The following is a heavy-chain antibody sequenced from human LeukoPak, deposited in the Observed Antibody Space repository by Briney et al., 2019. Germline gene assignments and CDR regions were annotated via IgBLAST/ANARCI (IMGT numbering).Heavy chain of an antibody. D-gene: IGHD3-9*01. J-gene: IGHJ6*02. V-gene: IGHV1-69*04. CDR2: IIPILAIA. Sequence: SVNVSCKASVGTFSSYAFTWVRQAPGQGLEWMGRIIPILAIANYAQKFQGRVTITADKSTSTAYMELTSLRSEDTAVYYCARDDDTRYFDWLSNYHYYGLDVWGQGTTVTVSS. CDR3: ARDDDTRYFDWLSNYHYYGLDV. CDR1: VGTFSSYA.